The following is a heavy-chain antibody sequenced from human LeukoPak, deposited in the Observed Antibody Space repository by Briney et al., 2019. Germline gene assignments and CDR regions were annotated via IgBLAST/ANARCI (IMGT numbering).Heavy chain of an antibody. J-gene: IGHJ3*02. Sequence: ASVKVSCKVSGYTLTELSMHWVRQAPGKGLEWMGGFDPEDGETIYAQKFQGRVTMTEDTSTDTAYMELSSLRPEDTAVYYCATDYGGNPRGGAFDIWGQGTMVTVSS. CDR3: ATDYGGNPRGGAFDI. V-gene: IGHV1-24*01. D-gene: IGHD4-23*01. CDR2: FDPEDGET. CDR1: GYTLTELS.